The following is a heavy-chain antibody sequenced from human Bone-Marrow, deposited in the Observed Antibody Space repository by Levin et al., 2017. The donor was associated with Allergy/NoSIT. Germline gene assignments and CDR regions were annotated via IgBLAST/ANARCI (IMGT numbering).Heavy chain of an antibody. CDR1: GFTFVKYG. Sequence: PGGSLRLSCAASGFTFVKYGMHWVRQRPGRGLEWVALISYDGRNAYYAESVRGRFAISRDNLKDRVFLELNSLRADDTAVYFCAKDPCSSATCYGSYYYFDGFDVWGRGTTVTVSS. J-gene: IGHJ6*02. CDR2: ISYDGRNA. V-gene: IGHV3-30*02. D-gene: IGHD2-2*01. CDR3: AKDPCSSATCYGSYYYFDGFDV.